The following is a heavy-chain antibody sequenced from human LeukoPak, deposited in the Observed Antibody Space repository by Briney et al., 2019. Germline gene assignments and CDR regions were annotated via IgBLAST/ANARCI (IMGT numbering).Heavy chain of an antibody. CDR2: INHSGST. V-gene: IGHV4-34*01. CDR1: GGSFSGYY. Sequence: SETLSLTCAVCGGSFSGYYWSWIRQPPGKGLEWIGEINHSGSTNYNPSLKSRVTISVDTSKNQFSLKLSSVTAADTAVYYCARRRSWGDIVVVPALRNWFDPWGQGTLVTVSS. CDR3: ARRRSWGDIVVVPALRNWFDP. J-gene: IGHJ5*02. D-gene: IGHD2-2*01.